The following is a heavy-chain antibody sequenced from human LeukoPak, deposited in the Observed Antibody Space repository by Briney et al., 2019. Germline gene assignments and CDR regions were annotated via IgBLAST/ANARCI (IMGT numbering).Heavy chain of an antibody. CDR3: ARETSQKGAHYMDV. CDR1: GGSFSGYY. CDR2: IYYSGYT. D-gene: IGHD3-16*01. V-gene: IGHV4-59*01. J-gene: IGHJ6*03. Sequence: SETLSLTCAVYGGSFSGYYWSWIRQPAGKGLKWIGNIYYSGYTTYSPSLRSRVTISVDTSKNQFSLKLSSVTAADTAVYYCARETSQKGAHYMDVWGKGTTITISS.